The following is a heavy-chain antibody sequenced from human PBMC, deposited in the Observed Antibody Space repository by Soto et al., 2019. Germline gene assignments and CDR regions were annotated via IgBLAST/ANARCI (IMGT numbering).Heavy chain of an antibody. D-gene: IGHD6-13*01. V-gene: IGHV3-30*18. Sequence: GGSLRLSCAASGFTFSSYGMHWVRQAPGKGLEWVAVISYDGSNKYYADSVKGRFTISRDNSRNTLYLQMSSLRAEDTAVYYCAKDGDIAAAGYYFDYWGQGTLVTVSS. CDR3: AKDGDIAAAGYYFDY. CDR1: GFTFSSYG. CDR2: ISYDGSNK. J-gene: IGHJ4*02.